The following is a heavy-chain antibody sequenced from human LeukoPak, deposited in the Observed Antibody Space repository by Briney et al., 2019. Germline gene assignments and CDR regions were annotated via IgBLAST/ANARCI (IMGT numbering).Heavy chain of an antibody. CDR3: ARGTALRVTTRFDWFDP. Sequence: SVKVSCKASGGTFSSYAISWVRQVPGQGLEWMGGIIPIFGTANYAQKFQGRVTITADESTSTAYMELSSLRSEDTAVYYCARGTALRVTTRFDWFDPWGQGTLVTVSS. CDR1: GGTFSSYA. D-gene: IGHD4-11*01. CDR2: IIPIFGTA. J-gene: IGHJ5*02. V-gene: IGHV1-69*13.